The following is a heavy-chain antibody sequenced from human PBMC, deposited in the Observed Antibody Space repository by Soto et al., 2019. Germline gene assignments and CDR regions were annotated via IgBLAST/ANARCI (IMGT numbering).Heavy chain of an antibody. CDR2: IAYDGSNA. Sequence: QVQLVESGGGVVQPGGSLRLSCAASGFTFRNYAMHWVRQAPGKGLECLAVIAYDGSNAFYRDSVKGRFTISKDNSKNTLYMHMNILRSEDTGVYYCARGDREDILVVVGARPGEYGIDIWGQGNTVTVSS. D-gene: IGHD2-15*01. CDR1: GFTFRNYA. CDR3: ARGDREDILVVVGARPGEYGIDI. V-gene: IGHV3-30-3*01. J-gene: IGHJ6*02.